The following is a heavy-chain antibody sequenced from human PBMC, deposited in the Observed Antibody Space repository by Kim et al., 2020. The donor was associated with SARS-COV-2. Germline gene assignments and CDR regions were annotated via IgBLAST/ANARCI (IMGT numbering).Heavy chain of an antibody. CDR3: ASSYCGGDCDPDAFDI. D-gene: IGHD2-21*02. V-gene: IGHV3-21*01. CDR2: ISSSSYI. J-gene: IGHJ3*02. CDR1: GFTFSSYS. Sequence: GGSLRLSCAASGFTFSSYSMNWVRQAPGKGLEWVSSISSSSYIYYADSVKGRFTISRDNAKNSLYLQMNSLRAEDTAVYYCASSYCGGDCDPDAFDIWGQGTMVTVSS.